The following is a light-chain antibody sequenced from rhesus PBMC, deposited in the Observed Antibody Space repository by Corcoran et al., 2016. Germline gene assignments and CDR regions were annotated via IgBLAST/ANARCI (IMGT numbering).Light chain of an antibody. J-gene: IGKJ2*01. Sequence: DIQMTQSPSSLSASLGDKVTITCRASQDFGSWLAWSQQKPGKAPKLLIYKASSLQSGVPSRLSGSGSGTDCTLPISSLQPEDVATYYCLQYNSSPYSFGQGTKVEIK. CDR3: LQYNSSPYS. V-gene: IGKV1-22*01. CDR2: KAS. CDR1: QDFGSW.